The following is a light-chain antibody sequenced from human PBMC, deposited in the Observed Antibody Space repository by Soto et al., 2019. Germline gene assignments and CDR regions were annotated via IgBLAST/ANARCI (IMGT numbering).Light chain of an antibody. CDR3: QQYNNWPQT. CDR1: QSFNSIY. Sequence: IVVTQCPFRRSLSPGEKSTLSCMASQSFNSIYLAWYQQKPGQAPRLLIYGASTRATGIPARFSGSGSGTEFTLTISSLQSQDFAVYYCQQYNNWPQTFGQGGKVDI. CDR2: GAS. J-gene: IGKJ1*01. V-gene: IGKV3-15*01.